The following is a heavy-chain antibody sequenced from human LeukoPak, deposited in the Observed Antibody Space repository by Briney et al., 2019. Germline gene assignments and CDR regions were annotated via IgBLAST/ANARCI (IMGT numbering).Heavy chain of an antibody. CDR3: ARDPGSYYYYYYMDV. V-gene: IGHV3-21*01. CDR1: GFTFSSYS. J-gene: IGHJ6*03. CDR2: ISSSSYI. D-gene: IGHD1-26*01. Sequence: PGGSLRLSCAASGFTFSSYSMNWVRQAPGKGLEWVSSISSSSYIYYADSVKGRFTISRDNAKNSLYLQMNSLRAEDTAVYYCARDPGSYYYYYYMDVWGKGTTVTISS.